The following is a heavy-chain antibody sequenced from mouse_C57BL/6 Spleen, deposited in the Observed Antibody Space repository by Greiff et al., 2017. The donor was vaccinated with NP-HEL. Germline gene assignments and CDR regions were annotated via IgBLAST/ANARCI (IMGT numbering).Heavy chain of an antibody. CDR3: ARWYDGYYDAMDY. J-gene: IGHJ4*01. V-gene: IGHV1-52*01. CDR1: GYTFTSYW. Sequence: QVQLKQPGAELVRPGSSVKLSCKASGYTFTSYWMHWVKQRPIQGLEWIGNIDPSDSETHYNQKFKDKATLTVDKSSSTAYMQLSSLTSEDSAVYYCARWYDGYYDAMDYWGQGTSVTVSS. CDR2: IDPSDSET. D-gene: IGHD2-3*01.